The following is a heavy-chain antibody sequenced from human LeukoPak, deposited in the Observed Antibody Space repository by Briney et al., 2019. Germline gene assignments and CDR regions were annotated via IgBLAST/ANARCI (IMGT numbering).Heavy chain of an antibody. V-gene: IGHV3-53*01. CDR1: GFTVSSNY. CDR2: IYSGGST. J-gene: IGHJ4*02. D-gene: IGHD3-22*01. CDR3: ARWGYYDSSGYYQYYFDY. Sequence: GGSLRLSCAASGFTVSSNYMSWVRQAPGKGLEWVSVIYSGGSTYYADSVKGRFTISRDNSKNTLYLQMNSLRAEDTAVYYCARWGYYDSSGYYQYYFDYWGQGTLVTVSS.